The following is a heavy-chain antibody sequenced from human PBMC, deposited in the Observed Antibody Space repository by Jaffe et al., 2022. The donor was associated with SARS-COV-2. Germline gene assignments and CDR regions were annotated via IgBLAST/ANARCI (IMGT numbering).Heavy chain of an antibody. CDR2: FYYSGST. CDR3: ARSGSYGDRTFDY. D-gene: IGHD1-26*01. Sequence: QVQLQESGPGLVKPSETLSLTCTVSDGSISSYYWSWIRQPPGKGLEWIGYFYYSGSTKYNPSLKRRVTISVDTSKSQFSLNLNSVTAADTAVYYCARSGSYGDRTFDYWGQGTLVTVSS. CDR1: DGSISSYY. V-gene: IGHV4-59*01. J-gene: IGHJ4*02.